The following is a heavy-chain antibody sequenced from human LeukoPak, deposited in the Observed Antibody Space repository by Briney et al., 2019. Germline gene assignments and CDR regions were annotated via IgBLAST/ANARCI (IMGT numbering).Heavy chain of an antibody. J-gene: IGHJ3*02. CDR2: IYHSGST. CDR3: ARARGAPRYAFDI. CDR1: GGSISSGGYY. Sequence: PSETLSLTCTVSGGSISSGGYYWSWIRQPPGKGLEWIGYIYHSGSTYYNPSLKSRATISVDRSKNQFSLKLSSVTAADTAVYYCARARGAPRYAFDIWGQGTMVTVSS. V-gene: IGHV4-30-2*01. D-gene: IGHD3-10*01.